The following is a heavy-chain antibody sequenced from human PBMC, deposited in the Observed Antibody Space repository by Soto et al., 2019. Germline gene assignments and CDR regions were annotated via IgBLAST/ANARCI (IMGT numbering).Heavy chain of an antibody. D-gene: IGHD3-10*01. V-gene: IGHV3-53*04. J-gene: IGHJ6*03. Sequence: GGSLRLSCAASGFTVSSNYMSWVRQAPGKGLEWVSVIYSGGSTYYADSVKGRFTIPRHNSKNTLYLQMNSLRAEDTAVYYCASSGTYYGSGSYYVGYYYYYMDVWGKGTTVTVS. CDR1: GFTVSSNY. CDR2: IYSGGST. CDR3: ASSGTYYGSGSYYVGYYYYYMDV.